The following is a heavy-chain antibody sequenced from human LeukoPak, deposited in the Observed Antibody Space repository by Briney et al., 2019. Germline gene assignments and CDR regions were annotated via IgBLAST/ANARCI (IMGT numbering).Heavy chain of an antibody. Sequence: ASVMVSCKASGQSLTGYFIHWVRQAPGQGLEWVGRIDPNTGDTIYAQNFQGRVTVTSATSISTAYMELSRLTSDDTAVYFCARLGLHGSGTYYFFDYWGQGTLVTVSS. CDR3: ARLGLHGSGTYYFFDY. CDR1: GQSLTGYF. D-gene: IGHD3-10*01. V-gene: IGHV1-2*06. CDR2: IDPNTGDT. J-gene: IGHJ4*02.